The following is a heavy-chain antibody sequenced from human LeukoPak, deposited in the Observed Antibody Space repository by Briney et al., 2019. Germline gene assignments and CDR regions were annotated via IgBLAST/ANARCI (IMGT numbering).Heavy chain of an antibody. V-gene: IGHV1-2*02. D-gene: IGHD6-13*01. CDR2: INPNSGGT. J-gene: IGHJ4*02. Sequence: ASVKVSCKASGYTFTGYYMHWVRQAPGQGLEWMGWINPNSGGTNYAQKFQGRVTMTRDTSISTAHMELSRLRSDDTAVYYCARVHRYSSSWYRCFDYWGQGTLVTVSS. CDR1: GYTFTGYY. CDR3: ARVHRYSSSWYRCFDY.